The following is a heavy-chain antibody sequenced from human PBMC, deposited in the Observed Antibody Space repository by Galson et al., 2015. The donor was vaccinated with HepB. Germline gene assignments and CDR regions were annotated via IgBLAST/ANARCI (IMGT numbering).Heavy chain of an antibody. CDR3: AREEGIRFYDWAIPASFFQY. D-gene: IGHD3-9*01. CDR2: IPYDGSKQ. J-gene: IGHJ4*02. CDR1: GFTFRSYA. V-gene: IGHV3-30*04. Sequence: SLRLSCATSGFTFRSYAMHWVRQAPGKGLEWVAIIPYDGSKQFYGDAVKGRFTVTRDDSKNTVYLEMNSLTTADTAIYYCAREEGIRFYDWAIPASFFQYWGQGTLAIVSS.